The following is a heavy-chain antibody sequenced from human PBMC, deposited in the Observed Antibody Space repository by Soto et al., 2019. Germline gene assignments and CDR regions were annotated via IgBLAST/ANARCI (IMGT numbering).Heavy chain of an antibody. CDR2: IWYDGSNK. CDR3: ASTEGYDSSGYPPGY. Sequence: SLRLSCAASGFTFSSYGMHWVRQAPGKGLEWVAVIWYDGSNKYYADSVKGRFTISRDNSKNTLYLQMNSLRAEDTAVYYCASTEGYDSSGYPPGYWGQGTLVTVSS. D-gene: IGHD3-22*01. J-gene: IGHJ4*02. V-gene: IGHV3-33*01. CDR1: GFTFSSYG.